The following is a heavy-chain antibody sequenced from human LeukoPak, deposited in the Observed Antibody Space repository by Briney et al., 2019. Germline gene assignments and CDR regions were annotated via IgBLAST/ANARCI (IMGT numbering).Heavy chain of an antibody. J-gene: IGHJ4*02. D-gene: IGHD3-10*01. Sequence: SETLSLTCTVSGGSISSYYWSWIRQPPRKGLEWIGYIYYSGSTNHNPSLKSRVTISVDTSKNQFSLKLSSVTAADTAVYYCARESNYGSGSYSYWGQGTLVTVSS. V-gene: IGHV4-59*01. CDR2: IYYSGST. CDR1: GGSISSYY. CDR3: ARESNYGSGSYSY.